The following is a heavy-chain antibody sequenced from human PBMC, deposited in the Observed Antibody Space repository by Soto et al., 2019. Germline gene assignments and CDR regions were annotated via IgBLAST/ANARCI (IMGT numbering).Heavy chain of an antibody. CDR2: ISSNGGST. CDR1: GFTFSSYA. CDR3: ARASRGYCSGGSCYSALLLVYYYYMDV. J-gene: IGHJ6*03. Sequence: GGSLRLSCAASGFTFSSYAMHWVRQAPGKRLEYVSAISSNGGSTYYANSVKGRFTISRDNSKNTLYLQMGSLRAEDMAVYYCARASRGYCSGGSCYSALLLVYYYYMDVWGKGTTVTVSS. D-gene: IGHD2-15*01. V-gene: IGHV3-64*01.